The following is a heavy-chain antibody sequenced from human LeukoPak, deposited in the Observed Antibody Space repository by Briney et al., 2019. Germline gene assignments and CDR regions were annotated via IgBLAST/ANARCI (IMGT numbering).Heavy chain of an antibody. CDR2: INHSGST. Sequence: SETASLTCAVYGGSFSGYGWSWIRQPPGKGLEWIGEINHSGSTNYNPSLKSRVTISVDTSKNQFSLKLSSVTAADTAVYYCARGGAGLRYFDWLSSWFDPWGQGTLVTVSS. CDR1: GGSFSGYG. V-gene: IGHV4-34*01. CDR3: ARGGAGLRYFDWLSSWFDP. J-gene: IGHJ5*02. D-gene: IGHD3-9*01.